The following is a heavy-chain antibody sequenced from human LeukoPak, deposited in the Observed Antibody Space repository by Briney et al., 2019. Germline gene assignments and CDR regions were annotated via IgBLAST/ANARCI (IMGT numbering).Heavy chain of an antibody. V-gene: IGHV3-74*01. CDR3: GGSEDGYIDY. Sequence: GXXLRLSCAASGFTFTRHWMHWVRQAPGKGLEWVSRIKTDGTNTIYADFVEGRFTISRDNARNTLYLQMSSLRAGDTAVYYCGGSEDGYIDYWGQGTLVTVSS. CDR2: IKTDGTNT. CDR1: GFTFTRHW. D-gene: IGHD5-24*01. J-gene: IGHJ4*02.